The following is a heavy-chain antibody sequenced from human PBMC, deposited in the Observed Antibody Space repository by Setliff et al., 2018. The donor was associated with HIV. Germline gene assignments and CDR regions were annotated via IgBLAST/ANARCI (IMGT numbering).Heavy chain of an antibody. Sequence: GGSLRLSCAASGFTFSNYWIIWVRQAPGKGLEWVANIKQDGSEKFYVDSVEGRFTISRDNAKNSLYLQMDNLTVDDTAVYFCARGRCSDAACFFDYWGQGTLVTVSS. CDR3: ARGRCSDAACFFDY. V-gene: IGHV3-7*03. J-gene: IGHJ4*02. CDR2: IKQDGSEK. D-gene: IGHD3-16*01. CDR1: GFTFSNYW.